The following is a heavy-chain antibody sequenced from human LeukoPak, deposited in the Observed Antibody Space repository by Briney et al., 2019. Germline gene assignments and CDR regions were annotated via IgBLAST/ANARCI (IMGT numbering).Heavy chain of an antibody. Sequence: PGGSLRLSCAASTFIFSDYAMTWVRQAPGKGLEWVANIKKDGSPNYYVDSVKGRFTISKDNAKNSLYLQMNSLRAEDTAVYYWATENYGSLAGWGQGTLVTVSS. CDR3: ATENYGSLAG. CDR1: TFIFSDYA. CDR2: IKKDGSPN. J-gene: IGHJ4*02. D-gene: IGHD2-15*01. V-gene: IGHV3-7*01.